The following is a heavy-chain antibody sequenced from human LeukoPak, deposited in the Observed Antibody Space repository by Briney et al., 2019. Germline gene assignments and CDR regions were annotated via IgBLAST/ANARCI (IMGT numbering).Heavy chain of an antibody. CDR3: ARNWFGTVTTNENYYYGMDV. CDR2: IWYDGSNK. J-gene: IGHJ6*02. CDR1: GFTFSSYG. V-gene: IGHV3-33*01. D-gene: IGHD4-17*01. Sequence: GGSLRLSCAASGFTFSSYGMHWVRQAPGKGLEWVAVIWYDGSNKYYADSVKGRFTTSRDNSKNTLYLQMNSLRAEDTAVYYCARNWFGTVTTNENYYYGMDVWGQGTTVTVSS.